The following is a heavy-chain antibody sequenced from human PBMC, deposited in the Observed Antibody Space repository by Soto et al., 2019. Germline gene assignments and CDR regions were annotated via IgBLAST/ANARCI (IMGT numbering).Heavy chain of an antibody. Sequence: LRLSCAASGFTFSSYAMSWVRQAPGKGLEWVSAISGSGGSTYYADSVKGRFTISRDNSKNTLYLQMNSLRAEDTAVYYCAKAMGPFVVTTYYYYYYGMDVWGQGTTVTVSS. CDR2: ISGSGGST. J-gene: IGHJ6*02. CDR1: GFTFSSYA. V-gene: IGHV3-23*01. CDR3: AKAMGPFVVTTYYYYYYGMDV. D-gene: IGHD2-21*02.